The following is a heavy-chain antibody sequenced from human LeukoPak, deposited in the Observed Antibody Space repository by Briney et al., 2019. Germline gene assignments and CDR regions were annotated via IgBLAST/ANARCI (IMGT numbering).Heavy chain of an antibody. Sequence: ASVKVSCKASGYTFTSYGISWVRQAPGQGLGWMGWISAYNGNTNYAQKLQGRVTMTTDTSTSTAYMELRSLRSDDTAVYYCAREIRLRYFDWLLSPLVGAFDIWGQGTMVTVSS. CDR3: AREIRLRYFDWLLSPLVGAFDI. V-gene: IGHV1-18*01. CDR2: ISAYNGNT. CDR1: GYTFTSYG. D-gene: IGHD3-9*01. J-gene: IGHJ3*02.